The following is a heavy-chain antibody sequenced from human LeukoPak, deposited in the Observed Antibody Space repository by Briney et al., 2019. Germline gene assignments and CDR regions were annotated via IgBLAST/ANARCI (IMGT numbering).Heavy chain of an antibody. J-gene: IGHJ2*01. Sequence: NASETLSLTCTVSGGSISGHYWSWIRQPPGKGLEWIGYIHHSGSTNYNPSLKSRVTISVDTSKSQFSLNLSSVTAADTAVYYCARVLVGAMPYATLLGANWYFDLWGRGTLVTVSS. CDR1: GGSISGHY. CDR2: IHHSGST. V-gene: IGHV4-59*11. CDR3: ARVLVGAMPYATLLGANWYFDL. D-gene: IGHD1-26*01.